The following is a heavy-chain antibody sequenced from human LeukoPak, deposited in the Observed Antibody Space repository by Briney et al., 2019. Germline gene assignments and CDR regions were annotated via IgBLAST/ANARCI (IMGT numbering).Heavy chain of an antibody. D-gene: IGHD1-26*01. CDR2: INAGNGNT. CDR1: GYTFTSYA. V-gene: IGHV1-3*01. Sequence: GASVKVSCKASGYTFTSYAMNWVRQAPGQGLEWMGWINAGNGNTKYSQKFQGRVTITRDTSASTAYMELSSLRSEDTAVYYCARDHTTPMDVWGQGTTVTVSS. CDR3: ARDHTTPMDV. J-gene: IGHJ6*02.